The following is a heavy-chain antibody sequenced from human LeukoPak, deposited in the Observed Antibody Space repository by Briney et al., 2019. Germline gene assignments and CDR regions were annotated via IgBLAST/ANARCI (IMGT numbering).Heavy chain of an antibody. D-gene: IGHD2-21*01. Sequence: SVKVSCKASGGTFSSYAISWVRQAPGQGLEWMGGIIPIFGTANYAEKFRGRVTITADETTSTAYMELSRLKSEDTAVYYCARDSSEFRSLIPHWGQGTLVTVSS. CDR2: IIPIFGTA. J-gene: IGHJ1*01. V-gene: IGHV1-69*13. CDR3: ARDSSEFRSLIPH. CDR1: GGTFSSYA.